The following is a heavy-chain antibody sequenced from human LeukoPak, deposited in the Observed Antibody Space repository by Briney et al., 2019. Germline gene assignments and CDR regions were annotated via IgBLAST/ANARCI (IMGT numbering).Heavy chain of an antibody. Sequence: GGSLRLSCAASGFTFRDYYMRWVRQGPGEGPGWVSRISDKGGTTYYADSVKGRFTISRDNSKNTLYLEMNRMRAEDTAVYYCVRDSRTGVDYWGQGTRVTVSS. V-gene: IGHV3-74*01. CDR1: GFTFRDYY. CDR3: VRDSRTGVDY. CDR2: ISDKGGTT. D-gene: IGHD1-1*01. J-gene: IGHJ4*02.